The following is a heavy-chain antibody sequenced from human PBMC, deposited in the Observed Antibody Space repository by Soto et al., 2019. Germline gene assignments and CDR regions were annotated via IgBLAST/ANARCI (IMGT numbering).Heavy chain of an antibody. J-gene: IGHJ4*02. V-gene: IGHV4-61*01. CDR1: GGSVSSGTYY. CDR2: IYYSGST. D-gene: IGHD4-4*01. CDR3: ARTYSYYANFDN. Sequence: QVQLQESGPGLVKPSETLSLTCTVSGGSVSSGTYYWSWIRQPPGKGLEWIGYIYYSGSTNYNPSLKSRVTVSTDTSKKQFSLKLSSVIAADTAVYYCARTYSYYANFDNWGQGTLVTVSS.